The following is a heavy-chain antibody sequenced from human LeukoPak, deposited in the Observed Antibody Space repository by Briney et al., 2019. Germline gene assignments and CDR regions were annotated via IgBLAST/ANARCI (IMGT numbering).Heavy chain of an antibody. J-gene: IGHJ6*02. V-gene: IGHV3-21*01. Sequence: PGGSLRLSCAASGFTFSSYSMNWVRQAPRKGLEWVSSISSSSSYIYYADSVKGRFTISRGNAKNSLYLQMNSLRAEDTAVYYCASPYGSGPYHYYGMDVWGQGTTVTVSS. CDR1: GFTFSSYS. CDR3: ASPYGSGPYHYYGMDV. CDR2: ISSSSSYI. D-gene: IGHD3-10*01.